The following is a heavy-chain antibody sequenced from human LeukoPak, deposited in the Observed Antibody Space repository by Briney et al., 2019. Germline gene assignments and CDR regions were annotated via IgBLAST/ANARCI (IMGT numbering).Heavy chain of an antibody. CDR1: GFTFSSYA. CDR2: IPYDGSNK. CDR3: ARDDVDGSSDY. V-gene: IGHV3-30-3*01. D-gene: IGHD1-26*01. J-gene: IGHJ4*02. Sequence: PGRSLRLSCAASGFTFSSYAMHWVRQAPGKGLEWVAVIPYDGSNKYYADSVKGRFTISRDNSKSTLYLQMNSLRAEDTAVYYCARDDVDGSSDYWGQGTLVTVSS.